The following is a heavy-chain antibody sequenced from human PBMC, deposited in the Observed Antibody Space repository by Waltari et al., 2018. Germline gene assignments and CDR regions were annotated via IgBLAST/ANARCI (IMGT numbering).Heavy chain of an antibody. J-gene: IGHJ4*02. CDR3: AHTYYFTSSAYYAPPYFDD. V-gene: IGHV2-5*01. Sequence: QITLKESGPALVRPTQTLTLTCTFSGFSLKGYGKGVGWIRQPPGKALEWLALIYWNDDNRFSPSLKSRLTITKDTSENQVVLRMTNMDPVDTATYYCAHTYYFTSSAYYAPPYFDDWGQGTLVTVSS. D-gene: IGHD3-22*01. CDR1: GFSLKGYGKG. CDR2: IYWNDDN.